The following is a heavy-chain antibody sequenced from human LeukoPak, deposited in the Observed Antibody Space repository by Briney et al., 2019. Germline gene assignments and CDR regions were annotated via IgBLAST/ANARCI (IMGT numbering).Heavy chain of an antibody. J-gene: IGHJ4*02. CDR2: IKSKTDGGTT. D-gene: IGHD5-24*01. V-gene: IGHV3-15*07. CDR1: GFTFSNAW. Sequence: GGSLRLSCAASGFTFSNAWMNWVRQAPGKGLEWVGRIKSKTDGGTTDYAAPVKGRSTISRDDSKNTLYLQMNSLKTEDTAVYYCTTDRSRDGYNYVVYWGKGTLVTVSS. CDR3: TTDRSRDGYNYVVY.